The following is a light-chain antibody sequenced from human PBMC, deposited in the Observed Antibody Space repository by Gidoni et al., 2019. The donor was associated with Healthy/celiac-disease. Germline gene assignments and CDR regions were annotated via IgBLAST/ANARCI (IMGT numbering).Light chain of an antibody. Sequence: QSVLTQPPSASGTPGQRVTISCSGSSSNLGRNYVYWYQQLPGTAPKLLIYRNNQRPSGVPDRFSGSKSGTSASLAISGLRSEDEADYYCAAWDDSLSVLVFGGGTKLTVL. CDR3: AAWDDSLSVLV. J-gene: IGLJ2*01. V-gene: IGLV1-47*01. CDR2: RNN. CDR1: SSNLGRNY.